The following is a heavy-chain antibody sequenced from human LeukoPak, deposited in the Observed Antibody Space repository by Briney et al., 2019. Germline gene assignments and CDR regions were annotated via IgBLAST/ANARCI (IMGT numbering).Heavy chain of an antibody. J-gene: IGHJ4*02. CDR1: GYTFTCYY. V-gene: IGHV1-2*02. D-gene: IGHD3-22*01. CDR2: INPNSGGT. CDR3: ARSRDSSGYYCTF. Sequence: ASVKVSCKASGYTFTCYYIHWVRQAPGQGGEGMGWINPNSGGTNYAQKFQGRVTMTRDTSIGTAYMELSRLTSDDTAVYYCARSRDSSGYYCTFWGQGTLVTVSS.